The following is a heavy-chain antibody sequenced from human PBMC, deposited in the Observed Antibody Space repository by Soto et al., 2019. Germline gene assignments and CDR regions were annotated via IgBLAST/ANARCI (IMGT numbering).Heavy chain of an antibody. J-gene: IGHJ6*03. CDR3: ATGVRYCSSTSCYPPYYYYMDV. Sequence: QVQLVQSGAEVKKPGASVKVSCKVSGYTLTKLSMHWVRQAPGKGLEWMGGFDPEDGETIYAQKFQGRVTMTEDTSTDTAYMELSSLRSEDTAVYYCATGVRYCSSTSCYPPYYYYMDVWGKGTTVTVSS. D-gene: IGHD2-2*01. V-gene: IGHV1-24*01. CDR1: GYTLTKLS. CDR2: FDPEDGET.